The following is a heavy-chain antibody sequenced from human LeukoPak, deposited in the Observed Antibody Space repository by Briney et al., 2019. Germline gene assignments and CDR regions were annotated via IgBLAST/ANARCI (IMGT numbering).Heavy chain of an antibody. CDR1: GFTFSSYA. V-gene: IGHV3-53*01. J-gene: IGHJ3*02. CDR3: ARTRITMVRGVDAFDI. Sequence: GGSLRLSCAASGFTFSSYAMHWVRQAPGNGLEWVSVIYSGGSTYYADSVKDRFTISRDNSKNTLYLQMNSLRAEDTAVYYCARTRITMVRGVDAFDIWGQGTMVTVSS. CDR2: IYSGGST. D-gene: IGHD3-10*01.